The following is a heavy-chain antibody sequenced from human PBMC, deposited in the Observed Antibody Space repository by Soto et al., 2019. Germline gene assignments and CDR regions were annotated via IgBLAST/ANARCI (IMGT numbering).Heavy chain of an antibody. V-gene: IGHV4-34*01. CDR1: GGSFSGYY. J-gene: IGHJ6*02. CDR3: ARRRGSGSDYYYNYGMGV. CDR2: INHSGST. D-gene: IGHD1-26*01. Sequence: SETLSLTCAVYGGSFSGYYWSWIRQPPGKGLEWIGEINHSGSTNYNPSLKSRVTISVDTSKNQFSLKLSSVTAADTAIYYCARRRGSGSDYYYNYGMGVWGQGTTVTVS.